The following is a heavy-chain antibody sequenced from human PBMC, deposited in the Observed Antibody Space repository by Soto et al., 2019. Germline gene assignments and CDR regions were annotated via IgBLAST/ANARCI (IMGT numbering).Heavy chain of an antibody. V-gene: IGHV3-15*01. CDR3: TTGHYDILTGYLDDAFDI. D-gene: IGHD3-9*01. Sequence: EVQLVESGGGLVKPGGSLRLSCAASGFTFSNAWMSWVRQAPGKGLEWVGRIKSKTDGGTTDYAAPVKGRFTISRDDSKNTLYLQMNNLKTEDTAVYYCTTGHYDILTGYLDDAFDIWGQGTMVTVSS. J-gene: IGHJ3*02. CDR2: IKSKTDGGTT. CDR1: GFTFSNAW.